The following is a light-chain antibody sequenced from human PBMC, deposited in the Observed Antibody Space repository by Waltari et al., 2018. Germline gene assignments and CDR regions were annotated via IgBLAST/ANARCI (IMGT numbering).Light chain of an antibody. J-gene: IGKJ1*01. CDR3: QKYVSLPAT. CDR2: DAS. V-gene: IGKV3-20*01. CDR1: QSVGKY. Sequence: EMVLTHSPATLSLSPGERATLSCRASQSVGKYLAWYQQKPGQAPRLLIYDASTRATGIPDRFSGSGSGTDFSLTISRLEPEDFAVYYCQKYVSLPATFGQGTNVEIK.